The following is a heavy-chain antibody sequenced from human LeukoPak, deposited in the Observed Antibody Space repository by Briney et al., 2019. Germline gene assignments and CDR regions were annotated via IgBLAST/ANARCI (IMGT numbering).Heavy chain of an antibody. D-gene: IGHD1-26*01. CDR3: ARESHFSGSFPSDY. CDR2: ISAYNGNT. V-gene: IGHV1-18*01. J-gene: IGHJ4*02. CDR1: GYTFTNYG. Sequence: GASVKVSCKASGYTFTNYGISWVRQAPGQGLEWMGWISAYNGNTNYAQKLQGRVTMTTDTSTSTAYMELRSLRSDDTAVYYCARESHFSGSFPSDYWGQGTLVTVSS.